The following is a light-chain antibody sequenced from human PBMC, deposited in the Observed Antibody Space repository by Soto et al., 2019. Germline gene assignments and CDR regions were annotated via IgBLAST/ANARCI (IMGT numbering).Light chain of an antibody. J-gene: IGLJ1*01. Sequence: QSVLTQPASVSGSPGQSITISCTGTSSDVGSYDLVSWYQQPPGKAPKLMIYEDTKRPSGISTRFSGSKSGNAASLTISGLQAEDEADYYCCSYAGSGTFVFGTGTKGPS. V-gene: IGLV2-23*01. CDR3: CSYAGSGTFV. CDR1: SSDVGSYDL. CDR2: EDT.